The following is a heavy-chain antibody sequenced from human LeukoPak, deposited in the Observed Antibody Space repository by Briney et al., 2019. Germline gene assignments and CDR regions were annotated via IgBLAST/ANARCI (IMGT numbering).Heavy chain of an antibody. V-gene: IGHV3-23*01. Sequence: GGSLRLSCAGSEFTFQTYLMIWVRQAPGKGLEGVSSISGSGATTDCADSVKGRFTISRDNVNKTLYLEMSSLRAEDTAVYFCAKDPRAMGAYFFDDWGQGALVTVSS. J-gene: IGHJ4*02. CDR1: EFTFQTYL. D-gene: IGHD3-16*01. CDR3: AKDPRAMGAYFFDD. CDR2: ISGSGATT.